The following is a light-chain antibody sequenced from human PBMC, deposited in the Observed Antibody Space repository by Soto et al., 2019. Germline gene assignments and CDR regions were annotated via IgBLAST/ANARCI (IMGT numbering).Light chain of an antibody. Sequence: QSALTQPASVSGSPGQSITISCTGTSNDVGAYDYVSWYQQHPGKAPKLIIYEVTYRPSGVSDRFSGSKSGNTASLTISGLQAEDEADYYCSSYTSTATRVFGGGTKLTVL. CDR2: EVT. J-gene: IGLJ3*02. CDR1: SNDVGAYDY. CDR3: SSYTSTATRV. V-gene: IGLV2-14*01.